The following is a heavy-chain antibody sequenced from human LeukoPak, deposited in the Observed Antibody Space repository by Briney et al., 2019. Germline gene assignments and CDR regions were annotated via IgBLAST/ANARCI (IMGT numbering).Heavy chain of an antibody. CDR2: INPNNGGT. J-gene: IGHJ5*02. CDR1: GYTFSVYY. Sequence: GASVKVSCKASGYTFSVYYIHWMRQAPGQGLEWMGWINPNNGGTNYAQQFQGRVTMTRDTSISTAYMELSRLRSDDTAVYYCARLPRVAATRNNNWFDPWGQGTLVTVSS. V-gene: IGHV1-2*02. D-gene: IGHD2-15*01. CDR3: ARLPRVAATRNNNWFDP.